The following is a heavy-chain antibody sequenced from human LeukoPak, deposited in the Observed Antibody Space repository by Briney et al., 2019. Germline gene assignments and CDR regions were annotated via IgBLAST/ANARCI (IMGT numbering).Heavy chain of an antibody. CDR3: ARDPSIAVAGTGFDY. CDR1: GGSISSGSYY. V-gene: IGHV4-61*02. J-gene: IGHJ4*02. CDR2: IYTSGST. Sequence: SQTLPLTCTVSGGSISSGSYYWSWIRQPAGKGLEWIGRIYTSGSTNYNPSLKSRVTISVDTSKNQFSLKLSSVTAADTAVYYCARDPSIAVAGTGFDYWGQGTLVTVSS. D-gene: IGHD6-19*01.